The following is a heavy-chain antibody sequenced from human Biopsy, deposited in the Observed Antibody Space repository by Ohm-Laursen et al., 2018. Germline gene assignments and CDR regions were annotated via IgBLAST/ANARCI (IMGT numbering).Heavy chain of an antibody. V-gene: IGHV4-59*08. Sequence: GTLSLTCTVSGGSISGSSWSRIRQAPGQGLEWIGYITYSRDTNYNPSLKSLITISVDTSKNQFSLKLTSVTAADTAVYYCAKHGSGWTGDDAFHIWGQGTMVTVSS. CDR1: GGSISGSS. J-gene: IGHJ3*02. CDR2: ITYSRDT. CDR3: AKHGSGWTGDDAFHI. D-gene: IGHD6-19*01.